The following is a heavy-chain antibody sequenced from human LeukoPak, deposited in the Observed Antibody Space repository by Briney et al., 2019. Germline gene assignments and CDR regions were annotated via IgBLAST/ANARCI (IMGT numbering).Heavy chain of an antibody. CDR1: GYTFTSSY. V-gene: IGHV1-46*01. J-gene: IGHJ3*02. D-gene: IGHD5-24*01. CDR3: ARGGDGYNYGNDDFDI. CDR2: INPSGGST. Sequence: ASVKVSCKASGYTFTSSYMHWVRQAPGQGLEWMGIINPSGGSTSYAQKFQGRVTMTRDMSTSTVYMELRSLTSDDTAVYYCARGGDGYNYGNDDFDIWGQGTMVTVSS.